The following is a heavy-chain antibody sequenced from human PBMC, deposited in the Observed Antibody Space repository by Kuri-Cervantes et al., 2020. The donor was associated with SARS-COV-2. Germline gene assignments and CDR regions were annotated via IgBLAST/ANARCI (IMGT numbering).Heavy chain of an antibody. J-gene: IGHJ4*02. CDR1: GGSITGYY. Sequence: SETLSLTCTVSGGSITGYYWSWIRQTPGKGLEWIGYIYYSGSTNYNPSLKSRVTISVDTSKNRFSLKLSSVTAADTAVYYCAREYSSSSGKGFDYWGQGTLVTVSS. V-gene: IGHV4-59*01. D-gene: IGHD6-6*01. CDR3: AREYSSSSGKGFDY. CDR2: IYYSGST.